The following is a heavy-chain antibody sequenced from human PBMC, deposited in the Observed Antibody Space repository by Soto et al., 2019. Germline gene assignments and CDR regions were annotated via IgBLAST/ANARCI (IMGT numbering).Heavy chain of an antibody. Sequence: GGSLRLSCAASGFSFSTYGMHWVRQAPGRGLEWVAVISYDGSNKYYADSVKGRFTISRDNSKSTLYLQMNNLRAEDTAVYYCAKDRDDNSGYYFRWFDPWGQGTLVTVSS. D-gene: IGHD3-22*01. V-gene: IGHV3-30*18. CDR2: ISYDGSNK. CDR1: GFSFSTYG. CDR3: AKDRDDNSGYYFRWFDP. J-gene: IGHJ5*02.